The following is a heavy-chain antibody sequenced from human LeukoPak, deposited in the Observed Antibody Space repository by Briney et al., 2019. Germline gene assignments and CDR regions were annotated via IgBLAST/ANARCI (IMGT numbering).Heavy chain of an antibody. V-gene: IGHV3-7*01. D-gene: IGHD1-14*01. CDR1: GFSFSDYW. CDR3: ARTPGPGPENY. J-gene: IGHJ4*02. Sequence: PGGSLRLSCAASGFSFSDYWMNWVRQAPGQGLEWVANINQDESEKYYVDSVKGRFTISRDNAKNSLYLQMNSLRVEGTAVYYCARTPGPGPENYWGQGTLVTVSS. CDR2: INQDESEK.